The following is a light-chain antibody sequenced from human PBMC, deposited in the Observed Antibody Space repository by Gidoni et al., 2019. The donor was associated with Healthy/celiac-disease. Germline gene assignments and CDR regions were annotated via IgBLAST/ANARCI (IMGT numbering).Light chain of an antibody. CDR2: EVS. Sequence: QSALTQHAPVSGSPGQSITIFCTGTSSDVGGYNYVSWYQQHPGKAPKLMIYEVSNRPSGVSNRFSGSKSGNTASLTISGLQAEDEADYYCSSYTSSSTQGVFGGGTKLTVL. CDR1: SSDVGGYNY. J-gene: IGLJ2*01. CDR3: SSYTSSSTQGV. V-gene: IGLV2-14*01.